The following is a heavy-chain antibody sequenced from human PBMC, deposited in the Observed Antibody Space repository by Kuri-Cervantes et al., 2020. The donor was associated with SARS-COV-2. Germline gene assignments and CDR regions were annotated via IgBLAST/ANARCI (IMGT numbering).Heavy chain of an antibody. V-gene: IGHV5-51*01. CDR3: GRGDSGYSSSFDF. CDR1: GYNFANHW. D-gene: IGHD6-13*01. J-gene: IGHJ4*02. CDR2: IYPDDSET. Sequence: KVSCKGSGYNFANHWIGWVRQMPGKGLEWMGIIYPDDSETRYRPSFQGQVTISVDKSITTAYLQWNSLKASDNALYYCGRGDSGYSSSFDFWGQGTPVTVSS.